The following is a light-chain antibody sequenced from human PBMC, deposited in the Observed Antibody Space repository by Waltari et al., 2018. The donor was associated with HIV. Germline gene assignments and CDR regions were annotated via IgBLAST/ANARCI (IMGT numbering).Light chain of an antibody. CDR1: SSNIGSKY. Sequence: QSVLTQPPSASGTPGQRVTISCSGSSSNIGSKYVYWYQHLPGTAPKLLFYVKNRPPSVVPYLFPGSKSAPSASLAISGLLYEDEADYYCAAWDDSLSGVVFGGGTKLTVL. J-gene: IGLJ2*01. CDR2: VKN. CDR3: AAWDDSLSGVV. V-gene: IGLV1-47*01.